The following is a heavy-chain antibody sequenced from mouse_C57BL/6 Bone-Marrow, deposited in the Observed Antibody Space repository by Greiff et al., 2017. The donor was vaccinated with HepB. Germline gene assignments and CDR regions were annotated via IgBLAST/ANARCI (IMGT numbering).Heavy chain of an antibody. J-gene: IGHJ3*01. D-gene: IGHD4-1*01. V-gene: IGHV5-4*01. Sequence: EVQLVESGGGLVKPGGSLKLSCAASGFTFSSYAMSWVRQTPEKRLEWVATISDGGSYTYYPDNVKGRFTISRDNAKNNLYLQMSHLKSEDTAMYYCARGGGTGTGFAYWGQGTLVTVSA. CDR3: ARGGGTGTGFAY. CDR2: ISDGGSYT. CDR1: GFTFSSYA.